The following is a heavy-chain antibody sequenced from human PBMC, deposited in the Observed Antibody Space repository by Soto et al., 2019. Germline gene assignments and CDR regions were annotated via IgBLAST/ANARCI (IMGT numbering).Heavy chain of an antibody. CDR1: GGTFSSYA. D-gene: IGHD3-10*01. V-gene: IGHV1-69*05. CDR3: ARGVGSGTYYNQYNWFDP. Sequence: SVKVSCKASGGTFSSYAISWVRQAPGQGLEWMGEIIPIFGNTNHAQKLQGRVTMTTDTSTSTAYMELRSLRSDDTAVYYCARGVGSGTYYNQYNWFDPWGQGTLVTVSS. CDR2: IIPIFGNT. J-gene: IGHJ5*02.